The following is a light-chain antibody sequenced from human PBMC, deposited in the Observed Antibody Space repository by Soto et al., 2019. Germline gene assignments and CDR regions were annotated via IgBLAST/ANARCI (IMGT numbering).Light chain of an antibody. V-gene: IGKV3-15*01. CDR3: QQYSNYYT. J-gene: IGKJ2*01. Sequence: EIVMTQSPATLSVSPGERATLSCRASQSVSSNLAWYQQRPGQAPRLLIYATSTRATGIPARFSGSGSGTEFTLTISSLQSEDFAVYYCQQYSNYYTFGQGTKLEIK. CDR2: ATS. CDR1: QSVSSN.